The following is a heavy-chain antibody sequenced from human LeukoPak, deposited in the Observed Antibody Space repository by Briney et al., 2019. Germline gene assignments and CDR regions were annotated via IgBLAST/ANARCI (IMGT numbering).Heavy chain of an antibody. V-gene: IGHV4-34*01. J-gene: IGHJ5*02. D-gene: IGHD3-10*01. CDR3: ARGGDTMVRGLYNWFDP. CDR1: GGSFSGYY. CDR2: INHSGST. Sequence: SETLSLTCAVYGGSFSGYYWSWIRQPPGKGLEWIGEINHSGSTNYNPSPKSRVTISVDTSKNQFSLKLSSVTAADTAVYYCARGGDTMVRGLYNWFDPWGQGTLVTVSS.